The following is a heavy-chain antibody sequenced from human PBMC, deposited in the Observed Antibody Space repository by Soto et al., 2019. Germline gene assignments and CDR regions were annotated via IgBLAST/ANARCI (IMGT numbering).Heavy chain of an antibody. Sequence: EVQLVESGGGLVQSGGSLKVSCAASGFTFSGSAMHWVRQASGKGLEWVGRISSNANSYATAYAVSVKGRFTICRDDSRNTAYLQMNSVKTEDTAVSDCDRGVWGFSSGNPKGAAYWGQGTVVNASS. CDR1: GFTFSGSA. D-gene: IGHD3-22*01. CDR3: DRGVWGFSSGNPKGAAY. J-gene: IGHJ4*02. CDR2: ISSNANSYAT. V-gene: IGHV3-73*02.